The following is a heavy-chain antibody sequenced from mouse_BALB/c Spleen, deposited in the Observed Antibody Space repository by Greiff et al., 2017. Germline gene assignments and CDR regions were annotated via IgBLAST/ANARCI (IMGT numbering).Heavy chain of an antibody. CDR1: GFAFSSYD. V-gene: IGHV5-12-1*01. CDR3: ARHTPYYYGSSYWYFDV. CDR2: ISSGGGST. J-gene: IGHJ1*01. D-gene: IGHD1-1*01. Sequence: EVKLMESGGGLVKPGGSLKLSCAASGFAFSSYDMSWVRQTPEKRLEWVAYISSGGGSTYYPDTVKGRFTISRDNAKNTLYLQMSSLKSEDTAMYYCARHTPYYYGSSYWYFDVWGAGTTVTVSS.